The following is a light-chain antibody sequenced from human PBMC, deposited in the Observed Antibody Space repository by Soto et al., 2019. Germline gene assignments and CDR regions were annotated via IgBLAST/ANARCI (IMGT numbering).Light chain of an antibody. Sequence: QPVLTQPRSVSGSPGQSVTISCTGTSSDVGGYNYVSWYQQHPGKAPKLMIYDVSKRPSGVPDRFSGSKSGNTASLTISGLQAEDEADYYCCSYAGSYTPSYVFGTGTKVTVL. CDR1: SSDVGGYNY. CDR3: CSYAGSYTPSYV. V-gene: IGLV2-11*01. CDR2: DVS. J-gene: IGLJ1*01.